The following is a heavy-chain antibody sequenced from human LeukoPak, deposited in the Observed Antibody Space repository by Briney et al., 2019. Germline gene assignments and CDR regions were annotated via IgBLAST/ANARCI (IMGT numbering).Heavy chain of an antibody. J-gene: IGHJ4*02. CDR1: GYTFTSYA. D-gene: IGHD3-3*01. CDR3: ARAYYDFWSGYSFDY. V-gene: IGHV7-4-1*01. Sequence: ASVKVSCKASGYTFTSYAMNWVRQAPGQGLEWMGWINTNTGNPTYAQGFTGRFVFFLDTSVSTAYLQICSLKAEDTAVYYCARAYYDFWSGYSFDYWGQGTLVTVSS. CDR2: INTNTGNP.